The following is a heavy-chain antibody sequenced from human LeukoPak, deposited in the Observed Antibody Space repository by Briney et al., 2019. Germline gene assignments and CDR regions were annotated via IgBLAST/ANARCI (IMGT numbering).Heavy chain of an antibody. V-gene: IGHV3-9*01. CDR3: AKSYSGRYYATFDY. Sequence: GGSLRLSCAASGFTFDDYAMHGVQQAPGKGLEGVSSISWNSGNIGYADSVKGRLTISRDNTKDSLYLQMSSLRADDTALYYCAKSYSGRYYATFDYWGQGTLVTVSS. CDR1: GFTFDDYA. CDR2: ISWNSGNI. J-gene: IGHJ4*02. D-gene: IGHD1-26*01.